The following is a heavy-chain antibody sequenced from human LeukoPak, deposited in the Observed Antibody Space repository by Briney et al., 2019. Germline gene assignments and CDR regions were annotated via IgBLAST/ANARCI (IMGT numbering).Heavy chain of an antibody. CDR2: ISSSSSTI. Sequence: HTGGSLRLSCAASGFTFSSYSMNWVRQAPGKGLEWVSYISSSSSTIYYADSVKGRFTISRDNAKNSLYLQMNSLRAEDTAVYYCARGFGITFGRVSTIAFDIWGQGTRVIVSS. V-gene: IGHV3-48*01. J-gene: IGHJ3*02. CDR1: GFTFSSYS. D-gene: IGHD3-16*01. CDR3: ARGFGITFGRVSTIAFDI.